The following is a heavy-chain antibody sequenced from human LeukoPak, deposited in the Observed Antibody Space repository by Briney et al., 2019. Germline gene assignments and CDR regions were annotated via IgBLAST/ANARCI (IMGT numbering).Heavy chain of an antibody. CDR2: IPYDGSNK. Sequence: GGSLRLSCAASGFTFSSYGMHWVRQAPGKGLEWVAVIPYDGSNKYYADSVKGRFTISRDNSKNTLYLQMNSLRAEDTAVYYCAKGSELQYWGQGTLVTVSS. CDR1: GFTFSSYG. CDR3: AKGSELQY. J-gene: IGHJ4*02. V-gene: IGHV3-30*18. D-gene: IGHD1-26*01.